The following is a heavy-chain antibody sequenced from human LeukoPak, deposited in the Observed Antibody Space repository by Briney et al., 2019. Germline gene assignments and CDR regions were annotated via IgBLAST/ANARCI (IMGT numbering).Heavy chain of an antibody. CDR3: ARSEGRYSYAGHYYYGMDV. CDR2: IYYSGST. D-gene: IGHD5-18*01. CDR1: GGSISSYY. J-gene: IGHJ6*02. Sequence: SETLSLTCTVSGGSISSYYWSWIRQPPGKGLDWIGYIYYSGSTNYNPSLKSRVTISVDTSKNQFSLKLSSVTAADTAVYYCARSEGRYSYAGHYYYGMDVWGQGTTVTVSS. V-gene: IGHV4-59*01.